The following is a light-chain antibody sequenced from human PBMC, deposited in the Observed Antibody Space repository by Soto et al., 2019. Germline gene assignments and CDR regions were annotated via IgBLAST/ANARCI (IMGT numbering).Light chain of an antibody. Sequence: QSALTQPPSASGSLGQSVTISCTGTSSDVGGYNYVSWYQQHPGKAPKFMIYDVSQRPSGVPDRFSGSKSGNTASLTVSGLQAEDEADYYCSSYAGSNNLVFGTGTKLTVL. CDR2: DVS. CDR1: SSDVGGYNY. CDR3: SSYAGSNNLV. J-gene: IGLJ1*01. V-gene: IGLV2-8*01.